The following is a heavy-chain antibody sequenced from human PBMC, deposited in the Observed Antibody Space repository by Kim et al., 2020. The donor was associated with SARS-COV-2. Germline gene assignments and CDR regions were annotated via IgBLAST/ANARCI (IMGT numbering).Heavy chain of an antibody. D-gene: IGHD3-10*01. Sequence: GGSLRLSCAASGFTFSSYWMSWVRQAPGKGLEWVANIKQDGSEKYYVDSVKGRFTISRDNAKNSLYLQMNSLRAEDTAVYYCARDTGRYYGSGSYYFDYWGQGTLVTVSS. CDR1: GFTFSSYW. CDR2: IKQDGSEK. V-gene: IGHV3-7*01. CDR3: ARDTGRYYGSGSYYFDY. J-gene: IGHJ4*02.